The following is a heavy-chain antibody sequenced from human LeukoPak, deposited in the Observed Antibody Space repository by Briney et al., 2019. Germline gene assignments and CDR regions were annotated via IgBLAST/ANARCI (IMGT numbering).Heavy chain of an antibody. CDR2: FDSEDGKT. CDR3: AAQTYCSSTSCHTDYYYYMDV. Sequence: ASVKVSCKVSGYTLTELSMYWVRQAPGKGLEWMGGFDSEDGKTIYAQKFQGRVTMTEDTSTDTAYMELSSLRSEDTAVYYCAAQTYCSSTSCHTDYYYYMDVWGKGTTVTVSS. J-gene: IGHJ6*03. CDR1: GYTLTELS. V-gene: IGHV1-24*01. D-gene: IGHD2-2*02.